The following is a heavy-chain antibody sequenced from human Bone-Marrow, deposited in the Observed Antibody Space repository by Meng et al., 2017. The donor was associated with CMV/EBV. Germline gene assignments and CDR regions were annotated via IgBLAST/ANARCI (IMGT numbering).Heavy chain of an antibody. D-gene: IGHD4-11*01. CDR2: INHSGNT. CDR3: ARGAVRNYYFDY. Sequence: SETLSLTCAVYGGSFSGYYWTWVRQPPGKGLEWIGEINHSGNTNYNPSLKSRVTISVDTSKNQFSLKLSSVTAADTAVYYCARGAVRNYYFDYWGQGPLVTVYS. J-gene: IGHJ4*02. V-gene: IGHV4-34*01. CDR1: GGSFSGYY.